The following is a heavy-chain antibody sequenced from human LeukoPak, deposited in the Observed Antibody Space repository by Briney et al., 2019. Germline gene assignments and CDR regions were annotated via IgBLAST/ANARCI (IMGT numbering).Heavy chain of an antibody. V-gene: IGHV3-30*18. J-gene: IGHJ4*02. CDR3: ANLRWSSQADY. D-gene: IGHD4-23*01. CDR2: ISYDGSNK. CDR1: GFTFSSYG. Sequence: GGSLRLSCAASGFTFSSYGMHWVRQAPGKGLEWVAVISYDGSNKYYADSVKGRFTISRDNSKNTLYLQMNSLRAEDTAVYYCANLRWSSQADYWGQGTLVTVSS.